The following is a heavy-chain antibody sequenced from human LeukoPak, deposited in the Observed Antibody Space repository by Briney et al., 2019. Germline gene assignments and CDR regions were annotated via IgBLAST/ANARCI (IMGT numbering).Heavy chain of an antibody. CDR1: GFTVSSSY. Sequence: SGGSLRLSRAASGFTVSSSYMSWVRRAPGKGLEWVSIIFTGRNTYYTDSVKGRFTISRDNSKNTLFLQMNSLRDEDTGVYYCVRDSYGTSWGQGTLVTVSS. D-gene: IGHD3-16*01. V-gene: IGHV3-66*01. CDR3: VRDSYGTS. J-gene: IGHJ5*02. CDR2: IFTGRNT.